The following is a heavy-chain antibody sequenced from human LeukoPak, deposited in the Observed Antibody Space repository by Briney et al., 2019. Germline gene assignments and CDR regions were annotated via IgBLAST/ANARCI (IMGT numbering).Heavy chain of an antibody. D-gene: IGHD3-16*01. Sequence: ASVKVSCKASGYTFTSYDINWVRQATGQGLEWMGWMNPNSGNTGYAQKFQGRVTTTRNTSISTAYMELSSLISEDTAVYYCAKVAGGHYYYYYYMDVWGKGTTVTVSS. CDR3: AKVAGGHYYYYYYMDV. CDR2: MNPNSGNT. J-gene: IGHJ6*03. V-gene: IGHV1-8*01. CDR1: GYTFTSYD.